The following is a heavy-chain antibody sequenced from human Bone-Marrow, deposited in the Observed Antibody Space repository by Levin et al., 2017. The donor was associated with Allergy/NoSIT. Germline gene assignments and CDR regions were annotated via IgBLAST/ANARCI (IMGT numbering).Heavy chain of an antibody. J-gene: IGHJ4*02. CDR2: IRGNGYPGRR. Sequence: QAGGSLRLSCAASGFTYSDYAMTWFRQAPGKGLEWVGSIRGNGYPGRREFAASVKGRFNISRDDSKNIVYLHMNNLNTGDTAVYYCSRGPNSRNFDFWGQGTLVSVS. D-gene: IGHD1-14*01. CDR1: GFTYSDYA. CDR3: SRGPNSRNFDF. V-gene: IGHV3-49*03.